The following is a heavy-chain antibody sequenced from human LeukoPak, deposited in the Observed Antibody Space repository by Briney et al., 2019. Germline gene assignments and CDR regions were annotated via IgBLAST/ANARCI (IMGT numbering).Heavy chain of an antibody. CDR2: INYSGST. CDR3: ARVYCSGGSCYSVDY. CDR1: GGSISSGGYY. Sequence: SQTLSLTCTVSGGSISSGGYYWSWIRQPPGKGLEWIGEINYSGSTNYNPSLKSRVTISVDTSKNQFSLKLSSVTAADTAVYYCARVYCSGGSCYSVDYWGQGTLVTVSS. J-gene: IGHJ4*02. V-gene: IGHV4-31*03. D-gene: IGHD2-15*01.